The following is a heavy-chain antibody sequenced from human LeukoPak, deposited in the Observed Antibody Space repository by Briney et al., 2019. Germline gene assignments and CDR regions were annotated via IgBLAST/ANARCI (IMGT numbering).Heavy chain of an antibody. D-gene: IGHD3-10*01. CDR2: IYTSGST. CDR1: GGSISSYY. V-gene: IGHV4-4*07. J-gene: IGHJ4*02. CDR3: ARGRDGDHVSLFEY. Sequence: SETLSLTCTVSGGSISSYYWSWIRQPAGKGLEWIGRIYTSGSTNYNPSLKSRVTMSVDTSKNQFSLKLNSVTPEDTAVYYCARGRDGDHVSLFEYWGQGTLVTVSS.